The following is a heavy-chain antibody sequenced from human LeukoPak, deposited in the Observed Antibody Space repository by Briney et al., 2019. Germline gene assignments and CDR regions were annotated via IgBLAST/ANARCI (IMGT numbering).Heavy chain of an antibody. V-gene: IGHV1-18*01. CDR1: GYTFTSYG. CDR2: ISAYNGNT. D-gene: IGHD3-22*01. Sequence: ASVKVSCKASGYTFTSYGISWVRQAPGQGLEWMGWISAYNGNTNYAQKFQGRVTLTTDTSTSTAYMELRSLRSDDTAVYYCVRFPDSSGYYFDYWGQGTLVIVSS. CDR3: VRFPDSSGYYFDY. J-gene: IGHJ4*02.